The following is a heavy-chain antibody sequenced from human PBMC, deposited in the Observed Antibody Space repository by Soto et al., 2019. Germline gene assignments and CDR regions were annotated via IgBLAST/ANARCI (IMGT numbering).Heavy chain of an antibody. J-gene: IGHJ4*02. V-gene: IGHV3-48*01. D-gene: IGHD3-16*01. Sequence: EMQLVESGGGLVQRGGSLRLSCAASGFTFSSYSMNWVRQAPGKGLEWVSYISSSSSTIYYADSVKGRFTISRDNAKNSLYRQMNSLRAEDTAVYYCARDGAVDYWGQGTLVTVSS. CDR3: ARDGAVDY. CDR1: GFTFSSYS. CDR2: ISSSSSTI.